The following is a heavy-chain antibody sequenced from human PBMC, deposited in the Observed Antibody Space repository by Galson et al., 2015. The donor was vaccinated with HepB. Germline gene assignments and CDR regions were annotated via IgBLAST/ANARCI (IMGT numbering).Heavy chain of an antibody. Sequence: SLRLSCAASGFPFSDVWMTWVRQGPGKGPECVARIKSKTDGGTTDYAAPVKGRFSISRDDSKKTLYLQMNSLKAEDTAVYYCINQFFDYWGQGTLVTVSS. D-gene: IGHD2-2*01. J-gene: IGHJ4*02. CDR2: IKSKTDGGTT. V-gene: IGHV3-15*05. CDR3: INQFFDY. CDR1: GFPFSDVW.